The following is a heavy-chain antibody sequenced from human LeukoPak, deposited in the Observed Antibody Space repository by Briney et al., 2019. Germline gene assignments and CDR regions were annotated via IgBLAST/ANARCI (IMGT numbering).Heavy chain of an antibody. CDR3: ARVSSSTSRYYYYGMDV. J-gene: IGHJ6*02. Sequence: SETLSLTCAVYGGSFSGYYWSWIRQPPGKGLEWIGEINHSGSANYNPSLKSRVTISVDTSKNQFSLKLSSVTAADTAVYYCARVSSSTSRYYYYGMDVWGQGTTVTVSS. CDR1: GGSFSGYY. CDR2: INHSGSA. V-gene: IGHV4-34*01. D-gene: IGHD2-2*01.